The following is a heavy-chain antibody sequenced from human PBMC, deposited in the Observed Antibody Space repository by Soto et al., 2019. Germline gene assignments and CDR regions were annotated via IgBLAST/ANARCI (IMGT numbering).Heavy chain of an antibody. J-gene: IGHJ6*02. CDR3: ARERLSMVRGVMDV. CDR1: GGSISSSNW. V-gene: IGHV4-4*02. Sequence: SETLSLTCAVSGGSISSSNWWSWVRQPPGKGLEWIGEIYHSGSTNYNPSLKSRVTISVDKSKNQFSLKLSSVTAADTAVYYCARERLSMVRGVMDVWGQGTTVTVSS. D-gene: IGHD3-10*01. CDR2: IYHSGST.